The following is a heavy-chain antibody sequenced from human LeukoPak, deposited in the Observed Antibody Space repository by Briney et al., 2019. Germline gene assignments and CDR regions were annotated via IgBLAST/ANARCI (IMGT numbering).Heavy chain of an antibody. CDR1: GGSFSGYY. CDR3: ASRYCSGGSCYYWFDP. CDR2: INHSGST. V-gene: IGHV4-34*01. J-gene: IGHJ5*02. Sequence: PLETLSLTCAVYGGSFSGYYWSWIRQPPGKGLEWIGEINHSGSTNYNPSLKSRVTISVDTSKNQFSLKLSSVTAADTAVYYCASRYCSGGSCYYWFDPWGQGTLVTVSS. D-gene: IGHD2-15*01.